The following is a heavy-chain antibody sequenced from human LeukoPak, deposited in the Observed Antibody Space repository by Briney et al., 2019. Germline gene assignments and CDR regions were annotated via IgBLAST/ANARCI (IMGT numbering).Heavy chain of an antibody. Sequence: PGGSLRLSCAASGFTFSSYSMNWVRQAPGKGLEWVSSISSSSSYIYYADSVKGRFTISRDNAKNSLYLQMNSLRAEDTAVYYCARDPDSSGWYPLKYYYYYMDVWGKGTTVTISS. J-gene: IGHJ6*03. CDR3: ARDPDSSGWYPLKYYYYYMDV. CDR2: ISSSSSYI. V-gene: IGHV3-21*01. D-gene: IGHD6-19*01. CDR1: GFTFSSYS.